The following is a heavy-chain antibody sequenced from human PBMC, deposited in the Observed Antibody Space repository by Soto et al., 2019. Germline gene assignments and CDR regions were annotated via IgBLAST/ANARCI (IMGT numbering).Heavy chain of an antibody. Sequence: PGGSLRLSCAASGFTFSSYAMSWVRQAPGKGLEWVSAISGSGGSTYYADSVKGRFTISRDNSKNTLYLQMNSLRAEDTAVYYCANIPIVSPSGGYCTNGVCYRADNFDYWGQGTLVTVSS. CDR1: GFTFSSYA. CDR2: ISGSGGST. D-gene: IGHD2-8*01. V-gene: IGHV3-23*01. J-gene: IGHJ4*02. CDR3: ANIPIVSPSGGYCTNGVCYRADNFDY.